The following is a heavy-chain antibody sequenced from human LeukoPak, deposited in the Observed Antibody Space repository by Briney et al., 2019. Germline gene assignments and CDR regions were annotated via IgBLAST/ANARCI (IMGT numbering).Heavy chain of an antibody. CDR3: ARTEYDYNNYAYYYGMDV. V-gene: IGHV4-39*01. CDR1: GGSISSSSYY. Sequence: SETLSLTCTVSGGSISSSSYYWGWIRQPPGKGLEWIGSIYYSGSTYYNPSHKSRVTISVDTSKNQFSLKLSSVTAADTAVYYCARTEYDYNNYAYYYGMDVWGQGTTVTVSS. CDR2: IYYSGST. J-gene: IGHJ6*02. D-gene: IGHD4-11*01.